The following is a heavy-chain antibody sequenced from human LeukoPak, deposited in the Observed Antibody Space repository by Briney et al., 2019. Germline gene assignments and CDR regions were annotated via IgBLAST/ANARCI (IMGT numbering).Heavy chain of an antibody. Sequence: SETLSLTCTVSGGSISSYYWSWIRQPPGKGLEWIGYIYYSGSTNYNPSLKSRVTISVDTSKNQFSLKLSSVTAADTAVYYCARGYFDWLYHYGMDVWGQGTTVTVSS. CDR3: ARGYFDWLYHYGMDV. CDR1: GGSISSYY. V-gene: IGHV4-59*08. D-gene: IGHD3-9*01. J-gene: IGHJ6*02. CDR2: IYYSGST.